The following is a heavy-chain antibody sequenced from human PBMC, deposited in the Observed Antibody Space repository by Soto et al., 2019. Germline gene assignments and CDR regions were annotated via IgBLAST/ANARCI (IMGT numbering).Heavy chain of an antibody. D-gene: IGHD3-10*01. V-gene: IGHV4-59*01. CDR1: GGSISSYY. CDR2: IYYSGST. CDR3: ARARRGGGLNWFDP. Sequence: ETLSLTCTVSGGSISSYYWSWIRQPPGKGLEWIGYIYYSGSTNYNPSLKSRVTISVDTSKNQFSLKLSSVTAVDTAVYYCARARRGGGLNWFDPWGQGTLVTVSS. J-gene: IGHJ5*02.